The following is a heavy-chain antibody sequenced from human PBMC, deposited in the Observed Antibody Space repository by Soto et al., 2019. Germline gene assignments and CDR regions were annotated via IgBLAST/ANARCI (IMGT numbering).Heavy chain of an antibody. J-gene: IGHJ5*02. Sequence: QVQLVQSGAEVKKPGASVKVSCKASGYSFGDYGVSWVRQAPGQGLEWMGWISPYNGDTNYAQKFQGRVSMTTDTSTTTAYMELRSLRSDDTAVYYCARVVPGAEAWFGPWGQGTLVTVSS. CDR3: ARVVPGAEAWFGP. CDR2: ISPYNGDT. D-gene: IGHD2-2*01. V-gene: IGHV1-18*01. CDR1: GYSFGDYG.